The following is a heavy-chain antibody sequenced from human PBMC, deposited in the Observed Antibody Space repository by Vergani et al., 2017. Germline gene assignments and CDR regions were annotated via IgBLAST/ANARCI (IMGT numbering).Heavy chain of an antibody. J-gene: IGHJ6*03. CDR3: ARYYYDSSGYPGYYYMDV. D-gene: IGHD3-22*01. Sequence: QVQLQESGPGLVKPSGTLSLTCTVSGGSISSYYWSWIRQPPGKGLEWIGYIYYSGSTNYNPSLKSRVTISVDTSKNQFSLKLSSVTAADTAVYYCARYYYDSSGYPGYYYMDVWGKGTTVTVSS. V-gene: IGHV4-59*01. CDR2: IYYSGST. CDR1: GGSISSYY.